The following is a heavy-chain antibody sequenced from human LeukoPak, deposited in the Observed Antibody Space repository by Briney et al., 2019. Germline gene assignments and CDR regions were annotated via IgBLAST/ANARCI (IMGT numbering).Heavy chain of an antibody. D-gene: IGHD3-22*01. CDR3: AKDKGDYYDSSAYEF. V-gene: IGHV3-23*01. J-gene: IGHJ4*02. Sequence: GGSLRLSCAASGFTFSTYAMSWVRQAPGTGLEWVSSISAIGGSTYYGDSVKGRFTISRGNSKNTVYLQMNSLRAEDTAVYYCAKDKGDYYDSSAYEFCGQGTLVTVSS. CDR2: ISAIGGST. CDR1: GFTFSTYA.